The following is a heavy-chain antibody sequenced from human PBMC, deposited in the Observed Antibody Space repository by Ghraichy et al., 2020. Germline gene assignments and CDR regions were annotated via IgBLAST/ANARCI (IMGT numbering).Heavy chain of an antibody. CDR3: AKKGGYGDYPNWFEP. D-gene: IGHD4-17*01. J-gene: IGHJ5*02. Sequence: SETLSLNCAVYGGSFSGYYWSWIRQPPGKGLEWIGEINHSGSTNYNPSLKSRVTISVDTSKNQFSLKLSSVTAADTAVYYCAKKGGYGDYPNWFEPWGQGTLVTVSS. CDR2: INHSGST. CDR1: GGSFSGYY. V-gene: IGHV4-34*01.